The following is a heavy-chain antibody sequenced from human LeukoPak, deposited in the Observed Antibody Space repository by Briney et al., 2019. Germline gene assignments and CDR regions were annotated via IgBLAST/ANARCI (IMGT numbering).Heavy chain of an antibody. J-gene: IGHJ6*03. CDR3: ARGQSGYSYGYYYYYMDV. D-gene: IGHD5-18*01. Sequence: ASVKVSCKASGYTFTSYAMHWVRQAPGQRLEWMGWTNAGNGNTKYSQKFQGRVTITRDTSASTAYMELSSLRSEDTAVYYCARGQSGYSYGYYYYYMDVWGEGTTVTVSS. CDR1: GYTFTSYA. CDR2: TNAGNGNT. V-gene: IGHV1-3*01.